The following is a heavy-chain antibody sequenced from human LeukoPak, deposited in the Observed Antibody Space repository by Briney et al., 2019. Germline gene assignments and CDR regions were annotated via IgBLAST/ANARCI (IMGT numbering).Heavy chain of an antibody. CDR3: ARDTPRGYVHAFDI. V-gene: IGHV6-1*01. D-gene: IGHD3-16*01. J-gene: IGHJ3*02. CDR2: TYYRSKWYN. CDR1: GDSVSSNSAA. Sequence: PSQTLSLTCAIPGDSVSSNSAAWNWIRQSPSRGLEWLGRTYYRSKWYNDYAVSVKSRITINPDTSKNRFSLQLNSVTPEDTAVYYCARDTPRGYVHAFDIWGQGTMVTVSS.